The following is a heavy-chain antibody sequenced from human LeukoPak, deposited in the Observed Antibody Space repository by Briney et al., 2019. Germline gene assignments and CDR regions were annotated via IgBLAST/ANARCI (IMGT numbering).Heavy chain of an antibody. D-gene: IGHD6-6*01. CDR3: ARGDIAARLQH. Sequence: QPSETLSLTCAVYGGSFSGYYGSWIRQPPGKGLEWIGEISHSGSTSYNPSLKSRVTISVDTSKNHFSLKLSSVTAAATAVYYCARGDIAARLQHWGQGTLVTVSS. V-gene: IGHV4-34*01. CDR1: GGSFSGYY. J-gene: IGHJ1*01. CDR2: ISHSGST.